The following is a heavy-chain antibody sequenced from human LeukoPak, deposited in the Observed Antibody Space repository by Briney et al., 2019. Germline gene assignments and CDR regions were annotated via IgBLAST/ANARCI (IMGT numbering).Heavy chain of an antibody. CDR2: INHSGST. CDR1: GGSFSGYY. D-gene: IGHD3-10*01. J-gene: IGHJ5*02. CDR3: ARALSRRNYYYGTNWFDP. Sequence: SETLSLTCAVYGGSFSGYYWSWIRQPPGKGLEWIGEINHSGSTNYNPSLKSRVTISLDTPKNQYSLKLSSVTAADTAVYYCARALSRRNYYYGTNWFDPWGQGTLVTVSS. V-gene: IGHV4-34*01.